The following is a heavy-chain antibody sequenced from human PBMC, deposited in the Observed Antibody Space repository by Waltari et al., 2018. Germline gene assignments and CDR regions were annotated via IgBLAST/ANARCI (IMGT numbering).Heavy chain of an antibody. Sequence: EVQLVESGGGLVQPGGSLRLSCAASGFTFSSYWMTWVRQAPGKGLEWVANIKQDGSEKSYVDSVKGRFLMSRDNAKTSLSLQMNSLKAEDTAVYYCARPFRSGWYDGSFDVWGQGTMVTVSS. CDR2: IKQDGSEK. V-gene: IGHV3-7*04. J-gene: IGHJ3*01. CDR1: GFTFSSYW. D-gene: IGHD6-19*01. CDR3: ARPFRSGWYDGSFDV.